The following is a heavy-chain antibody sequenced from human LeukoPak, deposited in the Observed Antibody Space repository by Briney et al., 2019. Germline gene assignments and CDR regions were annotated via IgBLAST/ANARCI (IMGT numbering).Heavy chain of an antibody. J-gene: IGHJ4*02. D-gene: IGHD2-21*02. CDR1: GYTFTSYG. CDR3: ARGKHIVVVTAIPFDY. V-gene: IGHV1-18*01. CDR2: ISAYNGNT. Sequence: ASVKVSCKASGYTFTSYGISWVRQAPGQGLEWMGWISAYNGNTNYAQKLQGRVTMTTDTSTSTAYMELRSLRSDDTAVYYCARGKHIVVVTAIPFDYWGQGTLVTVSS.